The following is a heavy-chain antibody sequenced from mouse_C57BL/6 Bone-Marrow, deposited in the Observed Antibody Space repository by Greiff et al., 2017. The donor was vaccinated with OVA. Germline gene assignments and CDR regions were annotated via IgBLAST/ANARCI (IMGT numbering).Heavy chain of an antibody. CDR3: TRPGKYYFDY. CDR1: GYTFTDYE. D-gene: IGHD1-3*01. V-gene: IGHV1-15*01. J-gene: IGHJ2*01. Sequence: QVQLKQSGAELVRPGASVTLSCKASGYTFTDYEMHWVKQTPVHGLEWIGAIDPETGGTAYNQKFKGKAILTADKSSSTAYMELRSLTSEDSAVYYCTRPGKYYFDYGGQGTTLTVSS. CDR2: IDPETGGT.